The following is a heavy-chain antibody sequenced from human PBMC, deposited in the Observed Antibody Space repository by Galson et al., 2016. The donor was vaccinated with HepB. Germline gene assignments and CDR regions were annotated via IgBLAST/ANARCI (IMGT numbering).Heavy chain of an antibody. CDR2: IIPIFGTA. CDR1: GGTFSSYV. D-gene: IGHD4-17*01. Sequence: SVKVSCKASGGTFSSYVISWVRQAPGQGLEWMGGIIPIFGTASYAQKFQGRVTITADESTRTAYLELGSLRSEDTDVYYCASPSYGDYYYYGMDVWGQGTTVTVSS. J-gene: IGHJ6*02. V-gene: IGHV1-69*13. CDR3: ASPSYGDYYYYGMDV.